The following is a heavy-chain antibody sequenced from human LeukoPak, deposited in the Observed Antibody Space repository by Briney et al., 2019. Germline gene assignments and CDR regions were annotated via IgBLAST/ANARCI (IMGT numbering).Heavy chain of an antibody. CDR2: IYYSGTT. V-gene: IGHV4-31*03. CDR3: ARATGGAAAADFDP. J-gene: IGHJ5*02. CDR1: GGSISSGGYY. D-gene: IGHD6-13*01. Sequence: PSETLSLTCTVSGGSISSGGYYWSWIRQHPGKGLEWIGFIYYSGTTYYNPSLKSRVSISIDTSKNQFSLKLSSVTAADTALYYCARATGGAAAADFDPWGQGTLVTVSS.